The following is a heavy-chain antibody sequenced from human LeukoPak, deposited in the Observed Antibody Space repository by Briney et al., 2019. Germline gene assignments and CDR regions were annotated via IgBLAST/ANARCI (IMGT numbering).Heavy chain of an antibody. CDR1: GFTFSSYG. CDR3: ARGLTDGMGYYYMDV. D-gene: IGHD2-8*02. V-gene: IGHV3-23*01. Sequence: PGGSLRLSCAASGFTFSSYGMSWVRQAPGKGLEWVSAISGSGGSKYYADSVKGRFTISRDNSKNTLYLQMDRLRVEDTAVYYCARGLTDGMGYYYMDVWGKGTTVTVSS. J-gene: IGHJ6*03. CDR2: ISGSGGSK.